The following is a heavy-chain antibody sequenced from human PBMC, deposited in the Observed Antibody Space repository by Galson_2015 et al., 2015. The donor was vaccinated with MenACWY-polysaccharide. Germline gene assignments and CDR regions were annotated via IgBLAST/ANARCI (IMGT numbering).Heavy chain of an antibody. V-gene: IGHV3-7*01. J-gene: IGHJ5*02. CDR3: ARHCADGTLWFDP. CDR1: GLSLSSYW. CDR2: IRPDGGDK. Sequence: SLRLSCAASGLSLSSYWMSWVRQAPEKGLEWVAFIRPDGGDKQYVDSVKGRFTISRDNAKNSLYLQMNTLRLEDTAVYYCARHCADGTLWFDPWGQGTLVTVSS. D-gene: IGHD6-13*01.